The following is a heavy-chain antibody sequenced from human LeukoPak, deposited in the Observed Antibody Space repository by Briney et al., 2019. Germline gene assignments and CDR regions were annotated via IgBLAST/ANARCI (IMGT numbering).Heavy chain of an antibody. Sequence: GGSLRLSCAASGFTFSSYAMSWVRQAPGKGLEWVSAISGSGGSTYYADSVKGRFTISRDNSKNTLYLQMNSLKTEDTAVYYCVRGTSSSWSHFDSWGQGTLVTVSS. CDR3: VRGTSSSWSHFDS. J-gene: IGHJ4*02. V-gene: IGHV3-23*01. D-gene: IGHD6-13*01. CDR2: ISGSGGST. CDR1: GFTFSSYA.